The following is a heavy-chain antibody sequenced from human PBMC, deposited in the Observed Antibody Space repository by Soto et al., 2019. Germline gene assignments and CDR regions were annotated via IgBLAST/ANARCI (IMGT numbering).Heavy chain of an antibody. J-gene: IGHJ4*02. CDR2: ISYDGSNK. D-gene: IGHD3-9*01. CDR3: ATEYYDILTGYLKSGFDY. Sequence: PGGSLRLSCAASGFTFSSYGMHWARQAPGKGLEWVAVISYDGSNKYYADSVKGRFTISRDNSKNTLYLQMNSLRAEDTAVYYCATEYYDILTGYLKSGFDYWGQGTLVTVSS. V-gene: IGHV3-30*03. CDR1: GFTFSSYG.